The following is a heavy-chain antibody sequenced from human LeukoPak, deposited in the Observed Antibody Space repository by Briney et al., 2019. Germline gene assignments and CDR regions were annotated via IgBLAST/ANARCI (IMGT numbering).Heavy chain of an antibody. CDR3: ARQGHSSGWYWFDY. V-gene: IGHV1-2*04. CDR2: INPNTGGT. Sequence: ASVKVSCKASGYTFTAYYMHWVRQAPGQGLEWMGWINPNTGGTGYAQKFQDWVTMTRDTSISTVYMELNRLKSDDTAVYYCARQGHSSGWYWFDYWGQGTLVTVSS. J-gene: IGHJ4*02. D-gene: IGHD6-19*01. CDR1: GYTFTAYY.